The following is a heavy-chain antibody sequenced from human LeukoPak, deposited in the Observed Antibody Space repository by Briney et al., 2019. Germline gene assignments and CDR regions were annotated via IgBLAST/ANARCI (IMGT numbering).Heavy chain of an antibody. J-gene: IGHJ4*02. CDR3: ARHWGGSTSHFDY. D-gene: IGHD2-2*01. CDR2: IYHSGST. V-gene: IGHV4-38-2*01. CDR1: GYSISSGYY. Sequence: SETLSLTCAVSGYSISSGYYWGWIRQPPGKGLEWIGSIYHSGSTYYNPSLKSRVTISVDTSKNQFSLKLSSVTAADTAVYYCARHWGGSTSHFDYWGQGTLVTVSS.